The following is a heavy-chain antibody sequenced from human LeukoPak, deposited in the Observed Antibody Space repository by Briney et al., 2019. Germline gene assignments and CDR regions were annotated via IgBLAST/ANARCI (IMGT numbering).Heavy chain of an antibody. D-gene: IGHD3-10*01. Sequence: SVKGRFTISRDNAKNSLFLQMNSLRAEDTAVYYCARPLMYYYGSETYFWFDPWGQGTLVTVSS. J-gene: IGHJ5*02. V-gene: IGHV3-21*01. CDR3: ARPLMYYYGSETYFWFDP.